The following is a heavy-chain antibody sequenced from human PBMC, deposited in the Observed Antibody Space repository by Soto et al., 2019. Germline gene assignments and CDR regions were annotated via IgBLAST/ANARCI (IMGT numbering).Heavy chain of an antibody. D-gene: IGHD3-10*01. V-gene: IGHV1-69*02. CDR2: IIPILGIA. CDR3: ASDRTMVSPPHDY. CDR1: GGTFSSYT. Sequence: QVQLVQSGAEVKKPGSSVKVSCKASGGTFSSYTISWVRQAPGRGLEWMGRIIPILGIANYAQKFQGRVTITADKSTSTAYMELSSLRSEDTAVYYCASDRTMVSPPHDYWGQGTLVTVSS. J-gene: IGHJ4*02.